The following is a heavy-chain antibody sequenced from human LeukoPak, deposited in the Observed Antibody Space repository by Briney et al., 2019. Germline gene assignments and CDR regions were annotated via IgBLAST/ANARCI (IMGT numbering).Heavy chain of an antibody. CDR1: GGSISSYY. J-gene: IGHJ4*02. CDR3: ARDGYSGNDGL. D-gene: IGHD5-12*01. Sequence: PSETLSLTCTVSGGSISSYYWSWIRQPPGKGLEWIGYVYHSGSTKYNPSLKSRVTISVDTSKNQFSLKLSSVTAADTAVYYCARDGYSGNDGLWGQGSLVTVSS. V-gene: IGHV4-59*01. CDR2: VYHSGST.